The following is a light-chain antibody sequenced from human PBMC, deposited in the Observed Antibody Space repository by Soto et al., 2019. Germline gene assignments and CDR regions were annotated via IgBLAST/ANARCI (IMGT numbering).Light chain of an antibody. CDR2: GAS. Sequence: EIVMTQSPATLSVSPGERVTLSCRASQSVKSNLAWYQQKFGQAPRLLIYGASTRATGVPARFSGRGSGTEFTLTIISRQSEDFAVYYCQHYNNWPPWTFGQGTKVEI. J-gene: IGKJ1*01. V-gene: IGKV3-15*01. CDR1: QSVKSN. CDR3: QHYNNWPPWT.